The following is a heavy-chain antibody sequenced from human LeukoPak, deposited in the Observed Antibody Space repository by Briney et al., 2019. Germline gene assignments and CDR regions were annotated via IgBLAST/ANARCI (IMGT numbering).Heavy chain of an antibody. Sequence: SETLSVTCTVSGGSISSYYWSWIRQPAGKGLEWIGRIYTSGSTNYNPSLKSRVTMSVDTSKNQFSLKLSSVTAADTAVYYCARDGYGSGSYYFDYWGQGTLVTVPS. J-gene: IGHJ4*02. CDR1: GGSISSYY. CDR2: IYTSGST. D-gene: IGHD3-10*01. V-gene: IGHV4-4*07. CDR3: ARDGYGSGSYYFDY.